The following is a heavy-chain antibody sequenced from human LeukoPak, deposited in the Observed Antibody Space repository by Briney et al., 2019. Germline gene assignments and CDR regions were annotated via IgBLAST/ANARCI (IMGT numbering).Heavy chain of an antibody. J-gene: IGHJ4*02. Sequence: GGSLRLSCAASGFTFSSYWMSWVRQAPGKGLEWVANIKQDGSEKYYVDSVKGRFTISRDNAKNSLYLQMNSLRAEDTAVYYCARDLGGYLPYYFDYWGQGTLVTVSS. CDR2: IKQDGSEK. CDR3: ARDLGGYLPYYFDY. D-gene: IGHD2-21*02. CDR1: GFTFSSYW. V-gene: IGHV3-7*01.